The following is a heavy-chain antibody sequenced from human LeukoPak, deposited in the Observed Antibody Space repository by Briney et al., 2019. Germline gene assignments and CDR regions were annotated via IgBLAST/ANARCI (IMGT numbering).Heavy chain of an antibody. Sequence: GGSLRLSCAASGFTFSDYYMSWIRQAPGKGLEWVSYISSSGSTIYYADSVKGRFTISRDNSKNTLYLQMNSLRAEDAAVYYCAKVGIVPAAIPTQVPLATWGQGTLVTVSS. J-gene: IGHJ5*02. CDR3: AKVGIVPAAIPTQVPLAT. D-gene: IGHD2-2*02. CDR2: ISSSGSTI. V-gene: IGHV3-11*01. CDR1: GFTFSDYY.